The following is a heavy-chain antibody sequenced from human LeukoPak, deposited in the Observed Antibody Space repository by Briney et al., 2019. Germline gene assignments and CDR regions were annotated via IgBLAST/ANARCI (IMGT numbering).Heavy chain of an antibody. V-gene: IGHV3-23*01. CDR2: ISGSGGST. CDR1: GFTFSGYS. D-gene: IGHD3-3*01. J-gene: IGHJ4*02. CDR3: AKDPPYYDFWSGYSHLFDY. Sequence: GGSLRLSCAASGFTFSGYSMNWVRQAPGKGLEWVSAISGSGGSTYYADSVKGRFTISRDNSKNTLYLQMNSLRAEDTAVYYCAKDPPYYDFWSGYSHLFDYWGQGTLVTVSS.